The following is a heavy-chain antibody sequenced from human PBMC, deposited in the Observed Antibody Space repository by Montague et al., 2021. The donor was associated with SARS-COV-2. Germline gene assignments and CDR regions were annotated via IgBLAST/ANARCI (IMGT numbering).Heavy chain of an antibody. Sequence: PALVKPTQTLTLTCTFSGFSLSTSGMCVSWLRPPPGTALECLERIVCDDDNYYSTFLTTRPTSSKNSSKNQVVLTMTNMDPVDTATYYWARILVAAAGSPFDPWGQGTLVTVSS. CDR3: ARILVAAAGSPFDP. D-gene: IGHD6-13*01. V-gene: IGHV2-70*11. CDR2: IVCDDDN. CDR1: GFSLSTSGMC. J-gene: IGHJ5*02.